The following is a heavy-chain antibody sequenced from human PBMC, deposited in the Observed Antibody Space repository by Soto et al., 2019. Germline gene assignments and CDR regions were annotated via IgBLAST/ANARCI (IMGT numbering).Heavy chain of an antibody. CDR3: ARLSGSYRSDWFDP. D-gene: IGHD1-26*01. V-gene: IGHV1-69*01. CDR2: IIPIFGTA. CDR1: GGTFSSYA. Sequence: QVQLVQSGAEVKKPGSSVKVSCKASGGTFSSYAISWVRQAHGQGLEWMGGIIPIFGTANYAQKCQGRVTITAEESTSTAYMELSSLRSEDKAVYYCARLSGSYRSDWFDPWGQGTLVTVSS. J-gene: IGHJ5*02.